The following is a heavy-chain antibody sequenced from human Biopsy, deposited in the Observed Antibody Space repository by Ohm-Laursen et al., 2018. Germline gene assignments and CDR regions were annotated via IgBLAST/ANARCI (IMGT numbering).Heavy chain of an antibody. CDR2: ISCTGYT. V-gene: IGHV4-59*11. D-gene: IGHD4-23*01. J-gene: IGHJ4*02. CDR3: ARGSNDSGGLYFPR. CDR1: GGSFTGHY. Sequence: GTLSLTWTVSGGSFTGHYWSWIRQPPGKGLEWIGHISCTGYTSYNASLKSRVTISVDTSRNHFSLRLSPLTAADTAVYYCARGSNDSGGLYFPRWGQGTLLTVSS.